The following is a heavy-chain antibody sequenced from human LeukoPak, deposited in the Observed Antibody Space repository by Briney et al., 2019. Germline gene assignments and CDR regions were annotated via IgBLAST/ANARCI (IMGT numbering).Heavy chain of an antibody. V-gene: IGHV3-23*01. Sequence: GGSLRLSCAASGFTFSSYAMSWVRQAPGKGLEWVSAISGSGGSPYYADTVKGRFTISRDNSKNTLYLQMNSLRAEDTAVYYCAKGPPPYGDYAATHYYFDYWGQGTLVNVSS. CDR1: GFTFSSYA. D-gene: IGHD4-17*01. CDR2: ISGSGGSP. CDR3: AKGPPPYGDYAATHYYFDY. J-gene: IGHJ4*02.